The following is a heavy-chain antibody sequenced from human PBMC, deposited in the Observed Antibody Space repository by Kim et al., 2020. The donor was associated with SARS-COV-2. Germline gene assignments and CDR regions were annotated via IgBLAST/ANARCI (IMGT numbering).Heavy chain of an antibody. CDR1: GGTFSSYT. J-gene: IGHJ2*01. V-gene: IGHV1-69*02. D-gene: IGHD6-19*01. CDR3: ARGAVAGTGGSYWYFDL. Sequence: SVKVSCKASGGTFSSYTISWVRQAPGQGLEWMGRIIPILGIANYAQKFQGRVTITADKSTSTAYMELSSLRSEDTAVYYCARGAVAGTGGSYWYFDLWGRGTLVTVSS. CDR2: IIPILGIA.